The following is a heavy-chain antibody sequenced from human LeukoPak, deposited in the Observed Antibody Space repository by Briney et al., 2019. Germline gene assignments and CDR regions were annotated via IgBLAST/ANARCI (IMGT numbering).Heavy chain of an antibody. Sequence: GGSLRLSCAASGFTFSSYAMHWVRQAPGKGLEYVSAISSNGGSTYYANSVKGRFTISRDNSKNTLYLQMGSLRAEDMAVYCCAREAGCSSTSCYRGAFDIWGQGTMVTVSS. CDR3: AREAGCSSTSCYRGAFDI. CDR1: GFTFSSYA. J-gene: IGHJ3*02. V-gene: IGHV3-64*01. CDR2: ISSNGGST. D-gene: IGHD2-2*01.